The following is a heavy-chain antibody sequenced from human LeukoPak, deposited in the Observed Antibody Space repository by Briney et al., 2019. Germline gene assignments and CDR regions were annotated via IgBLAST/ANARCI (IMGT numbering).Heavy chain of an antibody. J-gene: IGHJ4*02. CDR3: ARATYYYDSSAFGHFDY. Sequence: GGSLRLSCAASGFTFSSYSMNWVRQAPGKGLEWVSYISSTSTTIYYADSVKGRFTISRDNSKNTLYLQMNSLRAEDTAVYYCARATYYYDSSAFGHFDYWGQGTLVTVSS. CDR2: ISSTSTTI. CDR1: GFTFSSYS. D-gene: IGHD3-22*01. V-gene: IGHV3-48*01.